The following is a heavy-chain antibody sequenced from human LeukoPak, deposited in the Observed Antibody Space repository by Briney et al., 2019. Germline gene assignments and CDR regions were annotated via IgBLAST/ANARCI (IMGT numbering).Heavy chain of an antibody. CDR2: IYYSGST. CDR1: GGSISSYY. V-gene: IGHV4-59*01. D-gene: IGHD5-12*01. CDR3: ARAWEGGYDDYGMDV. J-gene: IGHJ6*02. Sequence: PSETLSLTCTVSGGSISSYYWSWIRQPPGKGLEWIGYIYYSGSTNYNPSLKSRVTISVDTSKNQFSLKLSSVTAADTAVYYCARAWEGGYDDYGMDVWGQGTTVTVSS.